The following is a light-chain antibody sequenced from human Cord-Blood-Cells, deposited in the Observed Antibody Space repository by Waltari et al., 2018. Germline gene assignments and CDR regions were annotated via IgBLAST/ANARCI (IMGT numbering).Light chain of an antibody. CDR3: QQSYSTPPWT. Sequence: IPMTQSPSSLSASVGDRVTIPCRASQSISSYLNWYQQKPGKAPKLLIYAASSLQSGVPSRFSGRGSETDFTLTSSRQQPEDFATYYCQQSYSTPPWTFGQGTKVEIK. V-gene: IGKV1-39*01. CDR1: QSISSY. CDR2: AAS. J-gene: IGKJ1*01.